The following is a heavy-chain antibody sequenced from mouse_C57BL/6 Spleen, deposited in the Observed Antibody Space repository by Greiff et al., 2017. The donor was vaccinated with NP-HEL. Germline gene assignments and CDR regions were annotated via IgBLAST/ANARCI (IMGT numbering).Heavy chain of an antibody. CDR3: ARLGTTGVGAMYY. D-gene: IGHD1-1*01. CDR2: IDPSASYP. CDR1: GYTFTSYW. V-gene: IGHV1-69*01. J-gene: IGHJ4*01. Sequence: VQLQQPGAELVMPGASVKLSCKASGYTFTSYWMHWVKQRPGQGLEWIGEIDPSASYPNYNPKFKGKSTLTVDKSSSTADMQLSRLTSEYSAVYYCARLGTTGVGAMYYWGQGTAVTVSS.